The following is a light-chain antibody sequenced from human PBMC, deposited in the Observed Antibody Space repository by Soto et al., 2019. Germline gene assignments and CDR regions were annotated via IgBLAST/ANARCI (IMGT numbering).Light chain of an antibody. CDR1: SSDVGGYNY. Sequence: QSALTQPPSASGSPGQSVTISCTGTSSDVGGYNYVSWYQHHPGKAPKLMIFEVNKRPSGVPDRFSGSKFGNTASLTVSGLQAEDEADYYCNSYTGWIYVFGTGTKLNVL. J-gene: IGLJ1*01. CDR3: NSYTGWIYV. CDR2: EVN. V-gene: IGLV2-8*01.